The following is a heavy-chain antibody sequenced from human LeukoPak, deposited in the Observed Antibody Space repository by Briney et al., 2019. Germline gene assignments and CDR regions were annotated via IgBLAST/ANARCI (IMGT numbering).Heavy chain of an antibody. CDR3: AKDDLWFGVPEDY. Sequence: GGSLRLSCAASGLAFTTSAMNWVRQTPGKGLEWVSAISGSGGSAYYADSVKGRFTISRDNSKNTLYLQMNSLRAEDTAVYHCAKDDLWFGVPEDYWGQGTLVTVSS. D-gene: IGHD3-10*01. CDR2: ISGSGGSA. V-gene: IGHV3-23*01. CDR1: GLAFTTSA. J-gene: IGHJ4*02.